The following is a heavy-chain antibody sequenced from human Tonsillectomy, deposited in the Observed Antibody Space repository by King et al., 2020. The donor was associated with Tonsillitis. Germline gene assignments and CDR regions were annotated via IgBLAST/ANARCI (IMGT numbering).Heavy chain of an antibody. CDR1: GITFNSYW. Sequence: EVQLVESGGGLVQPGGSLRLSCVASGITFNSYWMHWVRHAPGKGLLWVSRINSDGSSTSYADSVKGRFTISRDNAKNTLYLQMNSLRSEDTAVYYCAGWEFDHWGQGTLVAVSS. V-gene: IGHV3-74*01. CDR3: AGWEFDH. D-gene: IGHD1-26*01. J-gene: IGHJ4*02. CDR2: INSDGSST.